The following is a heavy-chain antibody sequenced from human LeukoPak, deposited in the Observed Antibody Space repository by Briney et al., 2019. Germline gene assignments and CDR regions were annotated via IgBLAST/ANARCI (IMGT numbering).Heavy chain of an antibody. V-gene: IGHV3-21*01. J-gene: IGHJ4*02. CDR2: ISSSSSYI. CDR1: EFTFSSYS. CDR3: ARDTPEGPVAGSGFDY. D-gene: IGHD6-19*01. Sequence: PEGSLRLSCAASEFTFSSYSMNWVRQAPGKGLEWVSSISSSSSYIYYADSVKGRFTVSRDNAKNSLYLQMNSLRAEDTAVYYCARDTPEGPVAGSGFDYWGQGTLVTVSS.